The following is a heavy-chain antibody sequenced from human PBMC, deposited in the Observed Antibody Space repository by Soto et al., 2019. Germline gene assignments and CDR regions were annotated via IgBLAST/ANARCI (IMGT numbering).Heavy chain of an antibody. D-gene: IGHD1-1*01. CDR2: ITVDNGHT. J-gene: IGHJ4*02. Sequence: QVQLVQSEGEMKKPGASVKVSCKASGYTFTRFGIGWVRQAPGQGLEYMGWITVDNGHTDYAQKFQGRVTMTVDTSTTTVYMELTNLISDDTAVYYCARFLQLRPLDYWGQGTLVTVSS. CDR3: ARFLQLRPLDY. CDR1: GYTFTRFG. V-gene: IGHV1-18*04.